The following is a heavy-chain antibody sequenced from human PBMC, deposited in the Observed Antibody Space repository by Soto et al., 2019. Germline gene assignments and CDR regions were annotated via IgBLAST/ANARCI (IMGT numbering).Heavy chain of an antibody. D-gene: IGHD5-18*01. V-gene: IGHV1-69*13. Sequence: GASVKVSCKASGGTFSSYAISWVRQAPGQGLEWMGGIIPIFGTANYAQKFQGRVTITADESTSTAYMELSSLRSEDTAVYHCARAPLITAMAGYYFDYWGQGTLVTVSS. CDR1: GGTFSSYA. CDR3: ARAPLITAMAGYYFDY. J-gene: IGHJ4*02. CDR2: IIPIFGTA.